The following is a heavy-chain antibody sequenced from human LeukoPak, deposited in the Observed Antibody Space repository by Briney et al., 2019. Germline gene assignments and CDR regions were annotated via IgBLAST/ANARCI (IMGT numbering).Heavy chain of an antibody. CDR1: GFTFSSYG. D-gene: IGHD3-22*01. V-gene: IGHV3-30*02. CDR2: IRYDGSNK. CDR3: ARGEDYYDSSGYYY. Sequence: GGSLRLSCAASGFTFSSYGMHWVRQAPGKGLEWVAFIRYDGSNKYYADSVKGRFTISRDNSKNTLYLQMNSLRAEDTAVYYCARGEDYYDSSGYYYWGQGTLVTVSS. J-gene: IGHJ4*02.